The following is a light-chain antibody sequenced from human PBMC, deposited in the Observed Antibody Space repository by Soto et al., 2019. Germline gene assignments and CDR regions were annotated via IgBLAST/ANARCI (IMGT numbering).Light chain of an antibody. CDR2: DVS. Sequence: QSALTQPRSVSGSPGQSVTISCTGTSGDVGGYNFVSWYQQHPGKAPTLMIFDVSQRPSGVPDRFSGSKSGNTASLTISGLQSEDEADYYCAAWDDSLNGLLFGGGTQLTVL. CDR1: SGDVGGYNF. J-gene: IGLJ2*01. CDR3: AAWDDSLNGLL. V-gene: IGLV2-11*01.